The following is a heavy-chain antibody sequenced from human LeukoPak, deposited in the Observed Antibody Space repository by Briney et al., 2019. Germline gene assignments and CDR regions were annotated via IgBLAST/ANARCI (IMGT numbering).Heavy chain of an antibody. D-gene: IGHD3-10*02. J-gene: IGHJ4*02. CDR1: GFTFSYYG. Sequence: GSLRLSCTASGFTFSYYGMHWVRQAPGKGLEWLSFVFADGSNVFYADSVRGRFTISRDNRNNILYLQMNSLRAEDTAMYFCGRNVDNWNYVDYWGQGTLVTVSS. CDR3: GRNVDNWNYVDY. CDR2: VFADGSNV. V-gene: IGHV3-30*02.